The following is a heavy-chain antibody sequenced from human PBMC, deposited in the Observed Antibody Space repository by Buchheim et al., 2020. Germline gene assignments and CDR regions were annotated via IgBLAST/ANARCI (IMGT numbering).Heavy chain of an antibody. V-gene: IGHV1-8*01. CDR1: GYTFTSSD. CDR3: ARGPTYQSLGYSYYCMDV. Sequence: QVQLVQSGAEVKKPGASVKVSCKASGYTFTSSDINWVRQATGQGLEWMGWMNPNSGDTGYAQQFQGRVTMTRSTSISTAYMELSSLTSEDTAVYYCARGPTYQSLGYSYYCMDVWGKGTT. CDR2: MNPNSGDT. D-gene: IGHD6-19*01. J-gene: IGHJ6*03.